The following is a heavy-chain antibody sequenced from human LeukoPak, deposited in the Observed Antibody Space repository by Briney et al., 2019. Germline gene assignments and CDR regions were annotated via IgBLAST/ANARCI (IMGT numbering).Heavy chain of an antibody. CDR1: GFTFSTYS. Sequence: PGGSLRLSCAASGFTFSTYSMHWVCQAPGKGLEWVSYITCNSSNIYYADSVKGRFTISRDNAKNSLYLQMNSLRDEDTAVYYCAREWKYYYDNSGYSYWGQGTLVTVSS. D-gene: IGHD3-22*01. V-gene: IGHV3-48*02. J-gene: IGHJ4*02. CDR3: AREWKYYYDNSGYSY. CDR2: ITCNSSNI.